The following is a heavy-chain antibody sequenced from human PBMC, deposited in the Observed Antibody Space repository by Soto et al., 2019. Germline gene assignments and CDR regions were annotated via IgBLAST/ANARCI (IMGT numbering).Heavy chain of an antibody. V-gene: IGHV2-5*02. J-gene: IGHJ4*02. CDR3: AHTVNRVCDY. Sequence: QITLKASGPTLVKPTQTLTLTCTFSGFSLSTSGVGVGWIRQPPGKALEWLALIYWDDYKRYSPSLKSRLTITKATTNNQVVLKMTTMDPVDTATYYCAHTVNRVCDYWGQGPLVTVSS. CDR2: IYWDDYK. CDR1: GFSLSTSGVG.